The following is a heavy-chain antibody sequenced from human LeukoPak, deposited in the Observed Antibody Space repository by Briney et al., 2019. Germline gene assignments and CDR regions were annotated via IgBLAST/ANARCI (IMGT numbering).Heavy chain of an antibody. V-gene: IGHV3-48*03. J-gene: IGHJ3*01. D-gene: IGHD1-26*01. Sequence: PGGSLRLSCAASGFTFSNFEMYWVRQAPGKGLEWVAYINSGGENMQYADSVKGRFTISRDNGAHSLHREMNSLTVDDTAVYYCARERGSSGGFPLWGQGTLVTVSS. CDR2: INSGGENM. CDR3: ARERGSSGGFPL. CDR1: GFTFSNFE.